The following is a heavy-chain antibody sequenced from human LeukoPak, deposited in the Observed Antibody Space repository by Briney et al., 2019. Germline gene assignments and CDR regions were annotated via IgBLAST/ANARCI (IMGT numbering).Heavy chain of an antibody. CDR3: ARDGGLQSHFDY. D-gene: IGHD5-24*01. CDR1: GDSFNEYY. Sequence: SETPSLTCSVFGDSFNEYYWNWVRQPPGKGLQWIGYIYHNGNSNYNPSLKGRLTISVDTAKNQFSLKLTSVTAADTAVYYCARDGGLQSHFDYWGQGALVTVSS. CDR2: IYHNGNS. V-gene: IGHV4-59*01. J-gene: IGHJ4*02.